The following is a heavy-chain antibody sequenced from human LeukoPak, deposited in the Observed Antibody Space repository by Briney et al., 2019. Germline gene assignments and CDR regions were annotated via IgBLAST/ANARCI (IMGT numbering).Heavy chain of an antibody. D-gene: IGHD2-2*01. Sequence: ASVKVSCKASGGTFSSNAISWVRQAPGQGLEWMGGIIPIFGTANYAQKFQGRVMITTDESTSTAYMELSSLRSEDTAVYYCARGGSCGSTSCLPPYYMDVWGKGTTVTVSS. CDR3: ARGGSCGSTSCLPPYYMDV. CDR2: IIPIFGTA. CDR1: GGTFSSNA. J-gene: IGHJ6*03. V-gene: IGHV1-69*05.